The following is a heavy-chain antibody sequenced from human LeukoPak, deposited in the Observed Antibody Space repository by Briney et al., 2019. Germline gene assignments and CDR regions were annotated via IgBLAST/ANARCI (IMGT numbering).Heavy chain of an antibody. D-gene: IGHD3-10*01. Sequence: SVKVSCKAAGGTFSSYAISWVRQAPGQGLEWMGGIIPIFGTANYAQKFQGRVTITADESTSTAYMELSSLRSEDTAVYYCARARYYGSGSYYEWGQGTLVTVSS. V-gene: IGHV1-69*01. J-gene: IGHJ4*02. CDR2: IIPIFGTA. CDR3: ARARYYGSGSYYE. CDR1: GGTFSSYA.